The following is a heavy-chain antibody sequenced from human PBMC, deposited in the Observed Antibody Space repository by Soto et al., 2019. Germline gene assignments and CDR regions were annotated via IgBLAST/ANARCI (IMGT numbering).Heavy chain of an antibody. V-gene: IGHV1-69*02. CDR3: ARVTGDYRYY. CDR2: IIPILGLA. CDR1: GGTFSSYT. D-gene: IGHD4-17*01. J-gene: IGHJ4*02. Sequence: QVQLVQSGAEVKKPGSSVKVSCKASGGTFSSYTISWVRQAPGQGLEWMGRIIPILGLANYAQKFQDRVTITADKSPITAYMDLSSLTSQDTAVYYSARVTGDYRYYWGQGTLVTVSS.